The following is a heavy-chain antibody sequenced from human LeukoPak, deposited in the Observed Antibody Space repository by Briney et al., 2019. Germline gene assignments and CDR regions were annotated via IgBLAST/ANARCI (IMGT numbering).Heavy chain of an antibody. J-gene: IGHJ4*02. CDR1: GFTFSTYN. Sequence: GGSLRLSCAASGFTFSTYNMNWVRQAPGKGLEWVSSIRSSTTYVYYADSVKGRFTISRDNAKNSLYLQMNSLRAEDTAVYYCARDSLTMIVGRQKRGLDYWGQGTLVTVSS. CDR2: IRSSTTYV. V-gene: IGHV3-21*01. CDR3: ARDSLTMIVGRQKRGLDY. D-gene: IGHD3-22*01.